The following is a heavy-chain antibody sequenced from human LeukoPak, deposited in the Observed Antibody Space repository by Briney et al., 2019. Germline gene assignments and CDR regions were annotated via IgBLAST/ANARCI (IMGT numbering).Heavy chain of an antibody. CDR3: ARATLRWELQAFDY. V-gene: IGHV3-23*01. D-gene: IGHD1-26*01. CDR2: ISGSGGST. CDR1: GFTFSSYA. J-gene: IGHJ4*02. Sequence: PGGSLRLSCAASGFTFSSYAMSWVRQAPGKGLEWVSAISGSGGSTYYADSVKGRFTISRDNAKNSLYLQMNGLRAEDTAVYYCARATLRWELQAFDYWGQGTLVTVSS.